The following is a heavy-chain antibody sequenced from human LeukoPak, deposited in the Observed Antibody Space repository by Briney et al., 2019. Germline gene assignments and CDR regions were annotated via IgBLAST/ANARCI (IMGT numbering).Heavy chain of an antibody. CDR3: ARDLQQYSGGYYYDAFDI. D-gene: IGHD3-22*01. CDR2: IYSGITT. J-gene: IGHJ3*02. V-gene: IGHV3-53*01. Sequence: GSLRLSCVASELTVNSNSMSWVRQAPGNGLEWVSVIYSGITTYYVDSVKGRFTISTDNSKNTLYLQMNSLRAEDTAIYYCARDLQQYSGGYYYDAFDIWGQGKMVTVSS. CDR1: ELTVNSNS.